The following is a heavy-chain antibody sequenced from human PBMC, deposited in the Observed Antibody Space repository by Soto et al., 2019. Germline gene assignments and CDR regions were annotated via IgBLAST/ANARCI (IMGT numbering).Heavy chain of an antibody. CDR2: ISISKGKT. CDR3: GRKGYIGNFGLDV. CDR1: GYTFLNYD. V-gene: IGHV1-18*01. Sequence: QVQLVQSGAEVKRPGASVKVSCKASGYTFLNYDVAWVRRAPGQGLEWLGWISISKGKTYYEQRLQGRVTMTTDTAMTTAYMEVTSLRSDDTAVYFCGRKGYIGNFGLDVWGQGTTVTVSS. D-gene: IGHD5-12*01. J-gene: IGHJ6*02.